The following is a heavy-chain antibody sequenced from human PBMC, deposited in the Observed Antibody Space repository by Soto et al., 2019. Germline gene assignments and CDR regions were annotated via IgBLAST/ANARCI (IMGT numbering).Heavy chain of an antibody. CDR1: GYSFTSYW. Sequence: GESLKISCKGSGYSFTSYWISWVRQMPGKGLEWVGRIDPSDSYTNYSPSFQGHVTISADKSISTAYLQWSSLKASDTAMYYCARHPTTVTTYYYGMDVWSQGTTVTVSS. CDR3: ARHPTTVTTYYYGMDV. D-gene: IGHD4-4*01. J-gene: IGHJ6*02. CDR2: IDPSDSYT. V-gene: IGHV5-10-1*01.